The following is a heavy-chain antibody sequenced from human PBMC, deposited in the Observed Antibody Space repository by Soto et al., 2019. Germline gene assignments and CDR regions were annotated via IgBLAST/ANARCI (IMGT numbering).Heavy chain of an antibody. J-gene: IGHJ4*02. CDR2: ISGSGGAT. CDR3: AKATLRVVHPLVFDY. V-gene: IGHV3-23*01. D-gene: IGHD3-3*01. CDR1: GFTFSGYA. Sequence: GGPLRLCCEASGFTFSGYAMNWVRQAPGEGLGWISVISGSGGATYFADSVKGRLVISRDNSKNTLYLQMNSLRAEDTAIYYCAKATLRVVHPLVFDYWGQGSLVTVSS.